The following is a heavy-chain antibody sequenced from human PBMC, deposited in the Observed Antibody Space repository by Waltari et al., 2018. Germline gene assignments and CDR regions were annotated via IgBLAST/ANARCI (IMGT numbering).Heavy chain of an antibody. Sequence: EVQLVESGGGLIQPGGSLSLPCAAPGFSISDNYISWVRQAPGKGLEWVSFINSGGTTYYADSVKGRFTISRDNSKNTVYLQMNSLRAEDTAMYYCARDSKFDPWGQGTLVTVSS. D-gene: IGHD4-4*01. CDR1: GFSISDNY. CDR3: ARDSKFDP. J-gene: IGHJ5*02. V-gene: IGHV3-53*01. CDR2: INSGGTT.